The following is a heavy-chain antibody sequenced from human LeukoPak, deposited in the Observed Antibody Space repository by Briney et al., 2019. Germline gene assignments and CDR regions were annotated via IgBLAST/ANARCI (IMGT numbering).Heavy chain of an antibody. CDR3: VREIAAAWTYFDY. V-gene: IGHV1-46*01. CDR2: INPSGGST. CDR1: GYTFTSYY. J-gene: IGHJ4*02. Sequence: ASVKVSCTASGYTFTSYYMHWVRQAPGQGLEWMGIINPSGGSTSYAQKFQGRVTMTRDTSTSTVYMELSSLRSEDTAVYYCVREIAAAWTYFDYWGQGTLVTVSS. D-gene: IGHD6-13*01.